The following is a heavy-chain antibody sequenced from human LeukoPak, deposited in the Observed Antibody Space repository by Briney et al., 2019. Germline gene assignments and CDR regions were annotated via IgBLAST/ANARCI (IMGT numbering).Heavy chain of an antibody. J-gene: IGHJ4*02. Sequence: SVKVSCKASGGTFSSYAISWVRQAPGQGLEWMGGIIPIFGTADYAQKFQGRVTITTDESTSTAYMELSGLRSEDTAVYYCARASSGWSYYFDYWGQGTLVTVSS. V-gene: IGHV1-69*05. CDR1: GGTFSSYA. CDR2: IIPIFGTA. D-gene: IGHD6-19*01. CDR3: ARASSGWSYYFDY.